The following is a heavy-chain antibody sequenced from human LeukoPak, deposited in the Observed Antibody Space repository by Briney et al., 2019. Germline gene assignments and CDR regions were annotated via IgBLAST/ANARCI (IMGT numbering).Heavy chain of an antibody. CDR1: GGSISSSSYY. D-gene: IGHD3-22*01. Sequence: PSETLSLTCTVSGGSISSSSYYWGWIRQPPGKGLEWIGSIYYSGSTYYNPSLKSRVTISVDTSKNQFSLKLSSVTAADTAVYYCARKAPYYYDGSGPLGTCNFDYWGQGTLVTVSS. V-gene: IGHV4-39*07. CDR3: ARKAPYYYDGSGPLGTCNFDY. CDR2: IYYSGST. J-gene: IGHJ4*02.